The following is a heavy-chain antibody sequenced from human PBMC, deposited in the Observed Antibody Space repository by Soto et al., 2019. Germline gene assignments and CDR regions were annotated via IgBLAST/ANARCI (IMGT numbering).Heavy chain of an antibody. V-gene: IGHV3-23*01. CDR1: GFIFSNYA. CDR3: VKTLISVN. J-gene: IGHJ4*02. Sequence: EVQLLESGGGLVQPGGSLRLSCTASGFIFSNYALNWVRQAPGKGLECVSGISGNDATTYYADSVKGRFTISRDNSKSTLYLQMNSLRAEDTAVYYCVKTLISVNWGQGTLVTVSS. CDR2: ISGNDATT.